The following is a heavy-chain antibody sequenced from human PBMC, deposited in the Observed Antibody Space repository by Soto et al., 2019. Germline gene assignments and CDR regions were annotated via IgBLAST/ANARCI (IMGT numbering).Heavy chain of an antibody. CDR3: ARALNPTYYYDSSGCLDY. CDR2: GGT. J-gene: IGHJ4*02. Sequence: GGTNYAQKFQGWVTMTRDTSISTAYMELSRLRSDDTAVYYCARALNPTYYYDSSGCLDYWGQGTLVTVSS. D-gene: IGHD3-22*01. V-gene: IGHV1-2*04.